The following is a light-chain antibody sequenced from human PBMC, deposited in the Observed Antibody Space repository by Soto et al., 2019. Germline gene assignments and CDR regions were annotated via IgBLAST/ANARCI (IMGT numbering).Light chain of an antibody. V-gene: IGLV2-14*03. CDR2: DVR. CDR1: SSDIGVYDY. CDR3: SSYTTSGTVV. Sequence: QSALTQPASVSGSPGQSITISCTGTSSDIGVYDYVSWYHQHPGKAPKLMIYDVRNRPSGVSNRFSGSKSGNTASLTISGLQAEDEADYFCSSYTTSGTVVFGTGTKVTVL. J-gene: IGLJ1*01.